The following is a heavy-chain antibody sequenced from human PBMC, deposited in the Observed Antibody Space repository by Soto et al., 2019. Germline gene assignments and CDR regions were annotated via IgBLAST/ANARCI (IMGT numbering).Heavy chain of an antibody. CDR1: GGSISSYY. CDR2: IYYSGST. V-gene: IGHV4-59*01. Sequence: ETLSLTCTVSGGSISSYYWSWIRQPPGKGLEWIGYIYYSGSTNYNPSLKSRVTISVDTSKNQFSLKLSSVTAADTAVYYCARGLRYFDWLYNLGGMDVWGQGTTVTVSS. CDR3: ARGLRYFDWLYNLGGMDV. J-gene: IGHJ6*02. D-gene: IGHD3-9*01.